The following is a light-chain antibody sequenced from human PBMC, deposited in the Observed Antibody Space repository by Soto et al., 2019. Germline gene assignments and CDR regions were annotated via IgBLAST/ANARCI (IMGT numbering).Light chain of an antibody. CDR2: DVT. V-gene: IGLV2-11*01. CDR3: CSFAGSGWV. CDR1: SSDIGRYNY. Sequence: QSALTQPRSVSESPGQSVTISCTGTSSDIGRYNYVSWYQQHPGKAPKLLIYDVTRRPSGVPARFSGSKSDNTASLNLSGLQAEDEANYYCCSFAGSGWVFGGGTKVTVL. J-gene: IGLJ3*02.